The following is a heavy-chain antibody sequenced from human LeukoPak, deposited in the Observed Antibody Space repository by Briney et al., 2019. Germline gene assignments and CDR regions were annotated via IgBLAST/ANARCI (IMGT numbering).Heavy chain of an antibody. CDR1: GFTFRSSA. J-gene: IGHJ2*01. D-gene: IGHD6-6*01. V-gene: IGHV3-23*01. CDR2: IGDSGGST. CDR3: AKGGIMQSSSPGLQYFDL. Sequence: GGSLRLSCAASGFTFRSSAMSWVRQAPGKGLEWVSVIGDSGGSTYYADSVKGRFTISRDNSKNTLYLQMNSLRAEDTAVYYCAKGGIMQSSSPGLQYFDLWGRGTLVSVSS.